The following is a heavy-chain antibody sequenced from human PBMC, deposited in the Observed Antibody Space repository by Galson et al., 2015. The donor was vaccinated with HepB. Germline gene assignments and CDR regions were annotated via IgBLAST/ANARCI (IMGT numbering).Heavy chain of an antibody. V-gene: IGHV2-70*01. Sequence: PALVKPTQTLTLTCTFSGFSLTTRGMCVSWIRQPPGKALEWLAVIDWDDNKKYNASLKTRLTISKDTSKNQVVLTMTNMDPVDTATYYCTRMALRITPFGVLEGSPMDVWGNGTTVTVSS. CDR1: GFSLTTRGMC. J-gene: IGHJ6*03. D-gene: IGHD3-3*01. CDR3: TRMALRITPFGVLEGSPMDV. CDR2: IDWDDNK.